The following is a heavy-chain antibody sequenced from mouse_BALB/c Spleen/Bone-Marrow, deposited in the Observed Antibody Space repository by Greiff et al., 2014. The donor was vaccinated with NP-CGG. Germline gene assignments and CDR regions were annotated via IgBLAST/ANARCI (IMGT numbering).Heavy chain of an antibody. V-gene: IGHV1-77*01. Sequence: VQLVESGPELVKPGASVKMSCKASGYTFTDYVISWVKQRNGQGLEWIGEIYPGSGSTYYNEKFKGKATLTADKSSNTAYMQLSSLTSEDSPVYFGDYYGSSYFDYWGQGTTLTVSS. CDR3: DYYGSSYFDY. D-gene: IGHD1-1*01. J-gene: IGHJ2*01. CDR2: IYPGSGST. CDR1: GYTFTDYV.